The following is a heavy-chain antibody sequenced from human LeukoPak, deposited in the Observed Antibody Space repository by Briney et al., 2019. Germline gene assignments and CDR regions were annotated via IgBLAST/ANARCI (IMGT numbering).Heavy chain of an antibody. CDR2: ISGGGGST. Sequence: PGGSLRLSCAASGLIFSNYAMSWVRQAPGKGLEWVSAISGGGGSTYYADSVNGRFTISRDNSKNTLSLQMNSLRAEDTAVYYCAKVTKYSSSSGPNNNNDYWGQGTLVTVSS. V-gene: IGHV3-23*01. CDR3: AKVTKYSSSSGPNNNNDY. CDR1: GLIFSNYA. D-gene: IGHD6-6*01. J-gene: IGHJ4*02.